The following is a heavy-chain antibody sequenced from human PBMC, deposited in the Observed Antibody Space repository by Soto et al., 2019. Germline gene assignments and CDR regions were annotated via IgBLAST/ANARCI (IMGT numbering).Heavy chain of an antibody. CDR3: ARDGAEDSRFLGFVCMDD. J-gene: IGHJ6*02. CDR2: IWNDGSNK. D-gene: IGHD3-16*01. V-gene: IGHV3-33*01. CDR1: GFTFSSYG. Sequence: GGSLRLSCAASGFTFSSYGMHWVRQAPGKGLEWVAVIWNDGSNKYYADSVKGRFTISRDNSKNSLYLQMNSLRAEDTAVYYCARDGAEDSRFLGFVCMDDWGQGTTVTVSS.